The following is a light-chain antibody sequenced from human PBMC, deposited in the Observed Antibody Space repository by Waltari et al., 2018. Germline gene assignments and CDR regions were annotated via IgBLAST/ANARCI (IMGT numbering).Light chain of an antibody. CDR3: SSYTSSSTLEV. Sequence: QSALTQPASVSGSPGQSITISCTGTSRDAGGYNYVSWYQQHPGKAPKLMIYEVSNRPSGVSNRFSGSKSGNTASLTISGLQAEDEADYYCSSYTSSSTLEVFGTGTKVTVL. CDR2: EVS. V-gene: IGLV2-14*01. CDR1: SRDAGGYNY. J-gene: IGLJ1*01.